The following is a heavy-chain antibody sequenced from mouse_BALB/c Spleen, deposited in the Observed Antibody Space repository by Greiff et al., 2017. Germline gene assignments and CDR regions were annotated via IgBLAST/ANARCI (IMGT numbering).Heavy chain of an antibody. CDR2: ISYDGSN. V-gene: IGHV3-6*02. Sequence: EVKLVESGPGLVKPSQSLSLTCSVTGYSITSGYYWNWIRQFPGNKLEWMGYISYDGSNNYNPSLKNRISITRDTSKNQFFLKLNSVTTEDTATYYCARGPYGAAMDYWGQGTSVTVSS. D-gene: IGHD1-1*02. CDR1: GYSITSGYY. CDR3: ARGPYGAAMDY. J-gene: IGHJ4*01.